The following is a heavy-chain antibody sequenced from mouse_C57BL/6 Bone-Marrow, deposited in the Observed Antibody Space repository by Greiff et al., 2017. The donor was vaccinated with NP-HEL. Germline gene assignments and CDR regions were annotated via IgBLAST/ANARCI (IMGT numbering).Heavy chain of an antibody. CDR3: AREGVPVYFDY. CDR2: IYPGGGYT. Sequence: VQLQQSGAELVRPGTSVKMSCKASGYTFTNYWIGWAKQRPGHGLEWIGDIYPGGGYTNYNEKFKGKATLTADKSSSRAYMQFSSLTSEDSAIYYCAREGVPVYFDYWGQGTTLTVSS. V-gene: IGHV1-63*01. J-gene: IGHJ2*01. CDR1: GYTFTNYW.